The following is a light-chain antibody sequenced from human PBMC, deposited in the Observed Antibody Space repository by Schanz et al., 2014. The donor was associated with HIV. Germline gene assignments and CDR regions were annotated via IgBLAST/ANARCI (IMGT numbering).Light chain of an antibody. V-gene: IGKV3-20*01. CDR2: GAS. Sequence: EIVLTQSPGTLSLSPGERATLSCRASQSVSSSYLAWYQQKVGQAPRLLIYGASSRATGISDRFSGSGSGTDFSLTISGLEPEDFAVYYCQHYDGLPTFGPGTKLEIK. J-gene: IGKJ3*01. CDR1: QSVSSSY. CDR3: QHYDGLPT.